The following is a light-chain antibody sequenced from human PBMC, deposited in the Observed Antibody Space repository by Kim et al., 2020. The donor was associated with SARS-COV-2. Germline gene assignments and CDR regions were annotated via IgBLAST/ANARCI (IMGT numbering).Light chain of an antibody. CDR3: QQGYST. J-gene: IGKJ2*01. CDR2: GAS. Sequence: DIQMTQSPSSLSASVGDRVSITCRSSQSISTYFNWYQQKPRKAPKLLVYGASNLPSEVPSRFSGSGSETDFSLTISTLQLDDFGTYCCQQGYSTFGQDTNLEI. V-gene: IGKV1-39*01. CDR1: QSISTY.